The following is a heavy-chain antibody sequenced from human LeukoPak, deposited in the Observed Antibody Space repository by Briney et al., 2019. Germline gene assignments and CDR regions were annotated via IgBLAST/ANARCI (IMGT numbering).Heavy chain of an antibody. J-gene: IGHJ6*03. CDR2: ISGSGGST. CDR3: AKGSKLVVITRDHYMAV. V-gene: IGHV3-23*01. D-gene: IGHD3-22*01. CDR1: GFTFSSYA. Sequence: GGSLRLSCAASGFTFSSYAMSWVRQAPGKGLEWVSDISGSGGSTYYADSVKGRFTISRDNSKNTLYLQMNSLRVGDTAVYYCAKGSKLVVITRDHYMAVWGKGTTVTISS.